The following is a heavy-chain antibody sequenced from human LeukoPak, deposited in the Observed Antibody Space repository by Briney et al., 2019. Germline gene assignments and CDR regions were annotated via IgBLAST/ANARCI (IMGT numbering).Heavy chain of an antibody. CDR2: ISYDGSNK. J-gene: IGHJ6*03. CDR1: GFTFSSYG. V-gene: IGHV3-30*03. CDR3: ARDSYYYYMDV. Sequence: PGGSLRLSCAASGFTFSSYGMHWVRQAPGKGLEWVAVISYDGSNKYYADSVKGRFTISRDNSKNTLYLQMGSLRAEDMAVYYCARDSYYYYMDVWGKGTTVTVSS.